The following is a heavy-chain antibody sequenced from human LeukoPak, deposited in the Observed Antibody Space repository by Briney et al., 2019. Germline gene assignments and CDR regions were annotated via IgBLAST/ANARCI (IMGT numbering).Heavy chain of an antibody. CDR2: IYYSGST. J-gene: IGHJ6*04. CDR3: ARDQGYYGSGSYYFRYYYGMDV. D-gene: IGHD3-10*01. CDR1: GGSISSGGYY. Sequence: SQTLSLTCTVSGGSISSGGYYWSWIRQHPGKGLEWIGYIYYSGSTYYNPSLKSRVTISVGTSKNQFSLKLSSVTAADTAVYYCARDQGYYGSGSYYFRYYYGMDVWGKGTTVTVSS. V-gene: IGHV4-31*03.